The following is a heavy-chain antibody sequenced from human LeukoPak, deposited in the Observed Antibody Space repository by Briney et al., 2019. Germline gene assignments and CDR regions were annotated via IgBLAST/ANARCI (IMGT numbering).Heavy chain of an antibody. CDR3: ASPTKQDTVVDQYSGSTRHYYGMDV. V-gene: IGHV1-8*01. CDR1: GYTFSNYD. CDR2: MNPNSGNT. Sequence: ASVKVSCKASGYTFSNYDINWVRQAPGQGLEWMGWMNPNSGNTGSAQKFQGRVTMTRSTSISTAYMELTSLRSEDTAVYYCASPTKQDTVVDQYSGSTRHYYGMDVWGQGTMVIVSS. D-gene: IGHD5-12*01. J-gene: IGHJ6*02.